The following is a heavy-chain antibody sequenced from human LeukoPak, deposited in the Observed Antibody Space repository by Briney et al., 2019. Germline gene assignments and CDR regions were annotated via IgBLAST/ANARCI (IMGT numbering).Heavy chain of an antibody. Sequence: PGGSLRLSCAASGFTFSSYAMSWVRQAPGKGLEWVSAISGSGGSTYYADSVKGRFTISRDNSKNTLYLQMNSLRAEDTAVYYCAKGPPIVVVPAAKYYYYYMDVWGKGTTVTVSS. CDR3: AKGPPIVVVPAAKYYYYYMDV. D-gene: IGHD2-2*01. CDR2: ISGSGGST. J-gene: IGHJ6*03. CDR1: GFTFSSYA. V-gene: IGHV3-23*01.